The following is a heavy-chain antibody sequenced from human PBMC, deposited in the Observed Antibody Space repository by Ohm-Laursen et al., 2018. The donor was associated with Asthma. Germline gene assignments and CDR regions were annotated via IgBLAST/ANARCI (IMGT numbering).Heavy chain of an antibody. CDR3: AREGGRTGRFDP. D-gene: IGHD1-26*01. V-gene: IGHV3-11*06. J-gene: IGHJ5*02. Sequence: SLRLSCAASGFTFTDYYMSWIRQAPGKGLEWVSYISSTSSYINYAASVKGRFTISRDNAKNSLYLDMNNLRPEDTAVYYCAREGGRTGRFDPWGQGALVIVSS. CDR2: ISSTSSYI. CDR1: GFTFTDYY.